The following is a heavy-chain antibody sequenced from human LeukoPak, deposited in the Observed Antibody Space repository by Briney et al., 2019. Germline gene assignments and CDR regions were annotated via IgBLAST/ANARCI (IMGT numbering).Heavy chain of an antibody. CDR2: IGGSGGST. V-gene: IGHV3-23*01. D-gene: IGHD2-2*01. Sequence: GASLQISCKGSGSLFTSYWIGWVRQLPGKGLEWVSAIGGSGGSTYYADSVKGRFTISRDNSKNTLYLQMGSLRAEDTAFYYCAKGRGPAAPKHAFDIWGQGTMVTVSS. CDR3: AKGRGPAAPKHAFDI. J-gene: IGHJ3*02. CDR1: GSLFTSYW.